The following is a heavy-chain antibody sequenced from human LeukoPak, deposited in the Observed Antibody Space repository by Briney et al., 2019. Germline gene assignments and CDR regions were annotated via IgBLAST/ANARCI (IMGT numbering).Heavy chain of an antibody. CDR1: GFTFSDYY. CDR2: ISSSGSTI. J-gene: IGHJ6*02. D-gene: IGHD2-2*01. CDR3: AREKIVVVPLYHYYGMDV. V-gene: IGHV3-11*01. Sequence: GSLRLSCAASGFTFSDYYMSWLPQAPGKGLVGGSYISSSGSTIYYADSVKGQFTIYRDNGKNSLYLQMNSLRAEDTAVYYCAREKIVVVPLYHYYGMDVWGQGTTVTVSS.